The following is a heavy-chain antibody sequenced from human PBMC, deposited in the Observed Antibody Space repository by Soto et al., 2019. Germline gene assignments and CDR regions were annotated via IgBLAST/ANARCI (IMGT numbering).Heavy chain of an antibody. D-gene: IGHD2-8*02. CDR2: IDHTGST. CDR1: GGSISSTNW. J-gene: IGHJ5*02. V-gene: IGHV4-4*02. CDR3: ATLPPRIELAVLPIPT. Sequence: QVQLRESGPGPVKPSGTLSLSCTVSGGSISSTNWWTWVRQSPGKGLEWIGEIDHTGSTTYNPSLRGRVTMSVDKSNNQFSLKLRYVTAADTAMYYCATLPPRIELAVLPIPTWGQGTLVTVSA.